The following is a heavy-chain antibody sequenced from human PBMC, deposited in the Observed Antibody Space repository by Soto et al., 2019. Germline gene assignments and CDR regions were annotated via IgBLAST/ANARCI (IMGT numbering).Heavy chain of an antibody. Sequence: PGESLKISCKGSGYSFTSYWIAWVRQVPGKGLELMGVIYPGDSDIRYSPSFQGQVTISADKSISTAYLQWSSLKASDSAMYFCARLVDESSGYYYGVSDYWGQGTLVTVSS. CDR1: GYSFTSYW. CDR3: ARLVDESSGYYYGVSDY. CDR2: IYPGDSDI. D-gene: IGHD3-22*01. V-gene: IGHV5-51*01. J-gene: IGHJ4*02.